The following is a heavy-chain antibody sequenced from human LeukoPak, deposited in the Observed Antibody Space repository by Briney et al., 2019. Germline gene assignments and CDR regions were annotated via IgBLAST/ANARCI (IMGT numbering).Heavy chain of an antibody. CDR2: IYSSGST. V-gene: IGHV4-4*07. D-gene: IGHD6-6*01. Sequence: PSETLSLTCTVSGGSINSFYWTWIRQPAGKGLEWIGRIYSSGSTNFNPSLKSRVTMSVDTSKNQFSLRLSSVTAAVTAAYFCARENWRSKSIDFDSWGQGTLVTVSS. J-gene: IGHJ4*02. CDR1: GGSINSFY. CDR3: ARENWRSKSIDFDS.